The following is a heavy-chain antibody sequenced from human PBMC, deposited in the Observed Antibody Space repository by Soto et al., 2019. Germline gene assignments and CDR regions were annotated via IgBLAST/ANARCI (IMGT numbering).Heavy chain of an antibody. Sequence: EVQLVESGGGLVQPGGSLRLSCAASGFTFSSYWMHWVRQAPGKGLVWVSRINSDGSSTSYADSVKGRFTISRDNAKNSRYLQMTILRPEEPAVYSVARDLMPPHYGDYSYYSVWDVWGKGPPVTVSS. CDR2: INSDGSST. CDR1: GFTFSSYW. D-gene: IGHD4-17*01. J-gene: IGHJ6*01. CDR3: ARDLMPPHYGDYSYYSVWDV. V-gene: IGHV3-74*01.